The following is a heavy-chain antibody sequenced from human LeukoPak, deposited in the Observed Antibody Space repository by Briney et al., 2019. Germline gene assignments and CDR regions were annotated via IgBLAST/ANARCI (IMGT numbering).Heavy chain of an antibody. CDR2: ISGDGSTT. CDR1: GLTLTNYW. CDR3: ARGLYAMDV. J-gene: IGHJ6*02. Sequence: GGSLRLSCGASGLTLTNYWIHWVRQVPGKGLVWVSRISGDGSTTSYADSVKGRFTISRDNAKNSLYLQMNSLRAEDTAVYYCARGLYAMDVWGQGTTVTVSS. V-gene: IGHV3-74*01.